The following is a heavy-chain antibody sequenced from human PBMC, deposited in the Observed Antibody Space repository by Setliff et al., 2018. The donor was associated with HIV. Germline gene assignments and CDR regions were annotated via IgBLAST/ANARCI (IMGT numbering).Heavy chain of an antibody. CDR2: ISAYNGNT. D-gene: IGHD2-21*01. J-gene: IGHJ3*01. V-gene: IGHV1-18*01. Sequence: ASVKVSCKASGYTFTSYGISWVRQAPGQGLEWMGWISAYNGNTNYAEKFQGRITISADKSTATAYLELNSLRSEDSAIYYCARLIPSAYFGPRQDAFDVWGQGARVTVSS. CDR3: ARLIPSAYFGPRQDAFDV. CDR1: GYTFTSYG.